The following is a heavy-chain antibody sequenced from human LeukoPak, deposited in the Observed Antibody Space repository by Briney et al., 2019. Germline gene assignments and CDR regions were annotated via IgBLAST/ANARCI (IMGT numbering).Heavy chain of an antibody. CDR1: GGSISSSSYY. CDR3: ARLPEIGAFDI. CDR2: IYYSGST. J-gene: IGHJ3*02. V-gene: IGHV4-39*01. Sequence: PSETLSLTCTVSGGSISSSSYYWGWIRQPPGKGLEWIGSIYYSGSTCYNPSLKSRVTISVDTSKNQFSLKLSSVTAADTAVYYCARLPEIGAFDIWGQGTMVTVSS. D-gene: IGHD3-22*01.